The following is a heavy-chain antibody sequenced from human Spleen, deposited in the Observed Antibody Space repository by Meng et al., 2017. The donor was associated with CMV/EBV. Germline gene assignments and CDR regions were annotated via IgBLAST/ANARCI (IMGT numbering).Heavy chain of an antibody. D-gene: IGHD2-2*01. CDR2: ISSSGSTI. J-gene: IGHJ6*02. CDR1: RFTFSSYW. CDR3: ARDRYCSSTSCYSYYYYGMDV. Sequence: GGSLRLSCAASRFTFSSYWMTWVRQAPGKGLEWVSYISSSGSTIYYADSVKGRFTISRDNAKNSLYLQMNSLRAEDTAVYYCARDRYCSSTSCYSYYYYGMDVWGQGTTVTVSS. V-gene: IGHV3-48*04.